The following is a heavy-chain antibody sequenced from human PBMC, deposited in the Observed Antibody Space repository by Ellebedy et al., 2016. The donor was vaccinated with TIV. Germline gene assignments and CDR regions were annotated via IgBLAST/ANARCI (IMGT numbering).Heavy chain of an antibody. CDR1: GFSVSRHY. CDR3: ARDLDMVTVWGY. Sequence: PGGSLRLSCAASGFSVSRHYMSWVRQAPGTGLEWVSVIYSGGSTYHADSVKGRFTIARDISKNTLYLQMNSLRVEDAAIYYCARDLDMVTVWGYWGQGTLVTVSS. J-gene: IGHJ4*02. D-gene: IGHD4-23*01. V-gene: IGHV3-53*01. CDR2: IYSGGST.